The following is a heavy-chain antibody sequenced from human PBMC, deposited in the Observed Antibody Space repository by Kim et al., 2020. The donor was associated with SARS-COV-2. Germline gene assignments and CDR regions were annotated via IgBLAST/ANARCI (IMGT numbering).Heavy chain of an antibody. J-gene: IGHJ1*01. V-gene: IGHV1-18*01. CDR3: ARRSSGWYEKYFQH. Sequence: ASVKVSCKASGYTFTSYGISWVRQAPGQGLEWMGWISAYNGNTNYAQKLQGRVTMTTDTSTSTAYMELRSLRSDDTAVYYCARRSSGWYEKYFQHWGQGTLVTVSS. D-gene: IGHD6-19*01. CDR1: GYTFTSYG. CDR2: ISAYNGNT.